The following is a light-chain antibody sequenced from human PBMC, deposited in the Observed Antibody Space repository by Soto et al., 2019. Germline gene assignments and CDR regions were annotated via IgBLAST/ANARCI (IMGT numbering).Light chain of an antibody. Sequence: QSVLTQPGSVSGSPGQSVTISCTGSNSDVGAYYFVSWYQQHPGKAPKVIIYDVTKRPSGVPDRFSASKSGNTASLTISGLQAEDEADYYCCSYAGTYTVVFGGGTKLTVL. CDR2: DVT. J-gene: IGLJ2*01. CDR1: NSDVGAYYF. V-gene: IGLV2-11*01. CDR3: CSYAGTYTVV.